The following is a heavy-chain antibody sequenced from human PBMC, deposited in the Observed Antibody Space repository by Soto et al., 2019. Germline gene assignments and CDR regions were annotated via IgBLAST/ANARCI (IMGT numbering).Heavy chain of an antibody. CDR3: ARESGGTGLDV. J-gene: IGHJ6*02. V-gene: IGHV3-48*03. Sequence: GGSLRLSCAASGFTFSSFEMNWVRQAPGKGLEWLSYIYNSGSTMTYADSVKGRFAISRDNAKNSLYLEMYSLRAEDTAVYYCARESGGTGLDVWGQGTTVTVSS. D-gene: IGHD1-1*01. CDR2: IYNSGSTM. CDR1: GFTFSSFE.